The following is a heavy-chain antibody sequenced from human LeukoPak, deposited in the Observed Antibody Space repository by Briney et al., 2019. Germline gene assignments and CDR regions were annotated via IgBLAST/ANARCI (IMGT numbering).Heavy chain of an antibody. V-gene: IGHV4-59*12. Sequence: SDTLSLTCTVSGGAISSYYWSWIRQPPGKGLEWIGYIHYSGSTNYSPSLKSRVNMSVDTSKNQFSLKLSSVTAADTAVYYCARGLGWALLDYWGQGTLVTVSS. CDR2: IHYSGST. CDR1: GGAISSYY. CDR3: ARGLGWALLDY. D-gene: IGHD4-23*01. J-gene: IGHJ4*02.